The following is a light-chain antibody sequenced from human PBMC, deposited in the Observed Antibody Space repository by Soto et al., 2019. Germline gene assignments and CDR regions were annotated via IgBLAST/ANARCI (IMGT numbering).Light chain of an antibody. V-gene: IGKV3-11*01. CDR2: DAS. J-gene: IGKJ5*01. Sequence: EIVLTQSPATLSLSPGERATLSCRAGQSVGSYLAWYQQKPGQAPRLLIYDASNRATGIPARFSGSGSGTDFTLTISRLEPEDFAVYYCQQCGSSLITFGQGTRLEIK. CDR3: QQCGSSLIT. CDR1: QSVGSY.